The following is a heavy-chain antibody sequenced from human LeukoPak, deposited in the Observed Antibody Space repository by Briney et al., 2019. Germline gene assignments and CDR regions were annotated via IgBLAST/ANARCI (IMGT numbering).Heavy chain of an antibody. J-gene: IGHJ4*02. CDR1: GLTFGNYG. D-gene: IGHD3-16*01. Sequence: GGSLRLSCVASGLTFGNYGMNWVRQAPGKGLEWVSSTGGGGYTTYYADSVKGRFTTSRDNSKNTLYLQMNSLRVEDTAVYYCALLGGGVKDWYAFDYWGQGTLVTVSS. CDR2: TGGGGYTT. CDR3: ALLGGGVKDWYAFDY. V-gene: IGHV3-23*01.